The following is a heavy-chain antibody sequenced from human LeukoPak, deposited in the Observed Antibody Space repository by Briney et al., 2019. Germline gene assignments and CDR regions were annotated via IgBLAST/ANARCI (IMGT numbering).Heavy chain of an antibody. D-gene: IGHD5-18*01. CDR3: ARHILGTAMAEYYFDY. V-gene: IGHV4-39*01. CDR1: GFTFSSYA. Sequence: GSLRLSCAASGFTFSSYAMGWVRQPPGKGLEWIGSIYYSGSTYYNPSLKSRVTISVDTSKNQFSLKLSSVTAADTAVYYCARHILGTAMAEYYFDYWGQGTLVTVSS. CDR2: IYYSGST. J-gene: IGHJ4*02.